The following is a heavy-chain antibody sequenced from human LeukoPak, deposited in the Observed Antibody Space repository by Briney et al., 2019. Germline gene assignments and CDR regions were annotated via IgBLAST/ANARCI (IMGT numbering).Heavy chain of an antibody. V-gene: IGHV5-10-1*01. Sequence: PGESLKISGKGSGYSFTTYWMSWVRQTPGKGLEWMGRIDPSDSYTNYSPSFQGHVTISTDKSISTAYLQWSSLKASDTAMYYCARTYGLGIGNAFDIWGHGKKVTVSS. D-gene: IGHD3-10*01. J-gene: IGHJ3*02. CDR2: IDPSDSYT. CDR3: ARTYGLGIGNAFDI. CDR1: GYSFTTYW.